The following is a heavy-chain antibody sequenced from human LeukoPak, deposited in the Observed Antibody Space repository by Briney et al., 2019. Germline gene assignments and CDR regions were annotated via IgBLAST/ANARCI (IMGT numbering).Heavy chain of an antibody. J-gene: IGHJ4*02. Sequence: PGGSLRLSCAASGFTFSDYYMSWIRQAPGKGLGWVSYISSSGSTIYYADSVKGRFTISRDNSKNTLYLQMNSLRAEDTAVYYCAKGYYFDSSGYLNIEYWGQGTLVTVSS. CDR3: AKGYYFDSSGYLNIEY. D-gene: IGHD3-22*01. CDR2: ISSSGSTI. V-gene: IGHV3-11*01. CDR1: GFTFSDYY.